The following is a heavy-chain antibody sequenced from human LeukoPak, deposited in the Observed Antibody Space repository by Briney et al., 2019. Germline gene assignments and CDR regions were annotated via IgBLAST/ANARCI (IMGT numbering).Heavy chain of an antibody. CDR2: INPSTGGT. CDR3: ARDHYYDSSDYLSPSWFDP. CDR1: GYTFTDYY. V-gene: IGHV1-2*02. D-gene: IGHD3-22*01. Sequence: ASVNVSCKASGYTFTDYYIHWVRQAPGQGLEWMGWINPSTGGTNFAQKFQGRVTLTRDTSISTAYMALSRLISDDTAVYYCARDHYYDSSDYLSPSWFDPWGQGTLVTVSS. J-gene: IGHJ5*02.